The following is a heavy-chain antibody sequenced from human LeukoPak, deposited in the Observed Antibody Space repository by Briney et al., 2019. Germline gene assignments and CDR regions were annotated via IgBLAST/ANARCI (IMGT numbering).Heavy chain of an antibody. V-gene: IGHV3-23*01. Sequence: GGSLRLLCAVSGFTLNSNAMCWVRQAPGKGLEWVSGISRMGFTTYYADSVEGRFTISRDTSKNTLYLEMNTLRPEDTAVYYSPKEKVPNDSWGQGTLVTVSS. CDR3: PKEKVPNDS. J-gene: IGHJ4*02. CDR2: ISRMGFTT. D-gene: IGHD2-2*01. CDR1: GFTLNSNA.